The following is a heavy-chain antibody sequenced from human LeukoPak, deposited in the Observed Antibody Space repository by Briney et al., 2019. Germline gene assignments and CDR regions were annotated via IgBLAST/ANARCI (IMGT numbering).Heavy chain of an antibody. CDR2: IYYKGNT. V-gene: IGHV4-59*08. Sequence: PSETLSLTCGVSGGSIYSHYWGWIRQPPGKGLEWIGDIYYKGNTNYNPSLKSRVTISLDTSKNHLSLTLTSVVAADTAIYYCMRRDTGWNYSDYWGQGILGTVSS. CDR3: MRRDTGWNYSDY. D-gene: IGHD6-19*01. J-gene: IGHJ4*02. CDR1: GGSIYSHY.